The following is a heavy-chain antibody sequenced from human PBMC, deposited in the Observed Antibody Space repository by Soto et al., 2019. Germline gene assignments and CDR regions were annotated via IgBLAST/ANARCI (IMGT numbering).Heavy chain of an antibody. V-gene: IGHV3-33*01. CDR1: GFTFSSYG. CDR3: ARDLDYYDSSGYYPVNGMDV. Sequence: QVQLVESGGGVVQPGRSLRLSCAASGFTFSSYGMHWVRQAPGKGLEWVAVIWYDGSNKYYADSVKGRFTISRDNSKNTLYLQMNSLRAEDTAVYYCARDLDYYDSSGYYPVNGMDVWGQGTTVTVSS. CDR2: IWYDGSNK. D-gene: IGHD3-22*01. J-gene: IGHJ6*02.